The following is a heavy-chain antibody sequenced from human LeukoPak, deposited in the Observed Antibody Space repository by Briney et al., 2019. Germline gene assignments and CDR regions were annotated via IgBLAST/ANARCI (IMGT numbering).Heavy chain of an antibody. Sequence: PGGSLRLSCAASGFTFSSYWMSWVRQAPGKGLEWVANIKRDGSEKYYVDSVKGRLTISRDNAKNSLYLQMNSLRAEDTAVYYCARVISSWYCDFWGQGTLVTVSS. CDR1: GFTFSSYW. CDR3: ARVISSWYCDF. D-gene: IGHD6-13*01. J-gene: IGHJ4*02. CDR2: IKRDGSEK. V-gene: IGHV3-7*01.